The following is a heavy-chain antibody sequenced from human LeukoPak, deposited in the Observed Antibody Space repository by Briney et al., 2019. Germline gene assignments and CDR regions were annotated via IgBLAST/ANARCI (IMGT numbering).Heavy chain of an antibody. CDR1: GGSIRSGSYY. V-gene: IGHV4-61*02. CDR3: ARDMTGSGWNDAFDI. D-gene: IGHD6-19*01. Sequence: SQTLSLTCSVSGGSIRSGSYYWSWIRQPAGKGLEWIGRIYSSGSSKFNPSLKSRVTISIDTSKNQFSLNLSSVTAADTAVYYCARDMTGSGWNDAFDIWGQGTMVTVSS. J-gene: IGHJ3*02. CDR2: IYSSGSS.